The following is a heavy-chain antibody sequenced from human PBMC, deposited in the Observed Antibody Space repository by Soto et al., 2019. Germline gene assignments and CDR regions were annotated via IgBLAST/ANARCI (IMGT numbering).Heavy chain of an antibody. V-gene: IGHV3-7*01. CDR1: GLRFSSYW. D-gene: IGHD3-10*01. CDR2: IKQDGSEK. CDR3: ARGEAIGDDP. Sequence: EVQLVESGGGLAQPGGSLRLSCAASGLRFSSYWMTWVRQAPGKGLEWVANIKQDGSEKYYVDSVKGRFTISRDNAKNSLYLQMNNLRVEDTAVYYCARGEAIGDDPWGHGTLVTVSS. J-gene: IGHJ5*02.